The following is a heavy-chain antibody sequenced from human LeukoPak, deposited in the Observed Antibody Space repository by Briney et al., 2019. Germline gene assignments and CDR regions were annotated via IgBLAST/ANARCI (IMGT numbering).Heavy chain of an antibody. J-gene: IGHJ4*02. CDR2: ITTSAGII. D-gene: IGHD1-1*01. Sequence: GGSLKLSCAASAFTFSGSAMHWVRQAPGQGLEWVSFITTSAGIIFYADSVKGRFTISRDNSKNSLFLQMNNLRVEDTAVYYCAVTSWKRFDYWGQGTLVTVSS. CDR1: AFTFSGSA. CDR3: AVTSWKRFDY. V-gene: IGHV3-48*03.